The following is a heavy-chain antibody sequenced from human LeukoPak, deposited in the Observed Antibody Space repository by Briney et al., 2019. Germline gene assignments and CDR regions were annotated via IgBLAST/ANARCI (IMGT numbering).Heavy chain of an antibody. CDR1: GGTFSSYA. Sequence: GASVKVSCKASGGTFSSYAISWVRQAPGQGLEWMGGIIPIFGTANYAQKFQGRVTITADESTSTAYMELSSLRSEDTAVHYCARDGGSGWYWYFDYWGQGTLVTVSS. CDR3: ARDGGSGWYWYFDY. CDR2: IIPIFGTA. D-gene: IGHD6-19*01. J-gene: IGHJ4*02. V-gene: IGHV1-69*01.